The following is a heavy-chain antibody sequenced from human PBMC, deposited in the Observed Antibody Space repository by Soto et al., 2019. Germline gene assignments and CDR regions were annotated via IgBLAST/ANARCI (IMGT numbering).Heavy chain of an antibody. CDR2: IWYDGSNK. Sequence: QVQLVESGGGVVQPGRSLRLSCAASGCTLSSYGMHWVRQAPGKGLEWVAVIWYDGSNKYYADSVKGRFTISRDNSKNTLYLQMNSLRAEDTAVYYCARVYDFWSGLGYWGQGTLVTVSS. V-gene: IGHV3-33*01. CDR3: ARVYDFWSGLGY. CDR1: GCTLSSYG. D-gene: IGHD3-3*01. J-gene: IGHJ4*02.